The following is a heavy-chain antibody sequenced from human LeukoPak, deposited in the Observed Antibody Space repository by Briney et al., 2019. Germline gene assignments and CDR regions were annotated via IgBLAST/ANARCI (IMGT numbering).Heavy chain of an antibody. CDR3: ARSADYYYYMDV. J-gene: IGHJ6*03. Sequence: ASVKVSCKASGYTLTGYYMHWVRQAPGQGLEWMGWINPNSGGTNYAQKFQGRVTMTRDTSISTAYMELSRLRSDDTAVYYCARSADYYYYMDVWGKGTTVTVSS. V-gene: IGHV1-2*02. CDR2: INPNSGGT. CDR1: GYTLTGYY.